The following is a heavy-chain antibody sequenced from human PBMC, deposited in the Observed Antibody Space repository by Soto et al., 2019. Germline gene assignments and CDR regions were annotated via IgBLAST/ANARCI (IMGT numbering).Heavy chain of an antibody. CDR1: GFTVSNNF. D-gene: IGHD1-26*01. V-gene: IGHV3-53*01. CDR2: IYSGGGT. CDR3: ARSPSGSYEN. J-gene: IGHJ4*02. Sequence: EVQLVESGGGLIQPGGSLRLSCAASGFTVSNNFLSWVRQAPGKGLEWVSVIYSGGGTYYADSVKGRFTISRDNSKNTLYLHMNSLTAEDTAVYYCARSPSGSYENWGQGTLVTVSS.